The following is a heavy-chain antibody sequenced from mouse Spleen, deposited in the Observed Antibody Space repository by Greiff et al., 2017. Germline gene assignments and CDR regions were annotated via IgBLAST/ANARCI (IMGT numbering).Heavy chain of an antibody. J-gene: IGHJ2*01. Sequence: EVQLQQSGPELVKPGASVKISCKASGYSFTDYNMNWVKQSNGKSLEWIGVINPNYGTTSYNQKFKGKATLTVDQSSSTAYMQLNSLTSEDSAVYYCASSGYGNYVGDFDYWGQGTTLTVSS. CDR1: GYSFTDYN. CDR2: INPNYGTT. CDR3: ASSGYGNYVGDFDY. V-gene: IGHV1-39*01. D-gene: IGHD2-1*01.